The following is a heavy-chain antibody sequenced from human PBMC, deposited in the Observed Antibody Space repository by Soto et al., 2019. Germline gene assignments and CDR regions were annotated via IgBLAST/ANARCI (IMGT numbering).Heavy chain of an antibody. CDR3: ARSFGAAGEFDY. V-gene: IGHV3-48*03. Sequence: GGSLRLSCAASGFTFSSYEMNWVRQAPGKGLEWVSYISSSGSTIYYAGSVKGRFTISRDNAKNSLYLQMNSLRAEDTAVYYCARSFGAAGEFDYWGQGTLVTI. CDR2: ISSSGSTI. J-gene: IGHJ4*02. CDR1: GFTFSSYE. D-gene: IGHD1-26*01.